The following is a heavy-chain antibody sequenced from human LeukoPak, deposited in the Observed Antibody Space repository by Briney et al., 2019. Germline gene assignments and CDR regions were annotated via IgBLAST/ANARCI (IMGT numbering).Heavy chain of an antibody. CDR2: IYYSEST. V-gene: IGHV4-39*07. J-gene: IGHJ4*02. CDR1: GGSISSSSYY. CDR3: ATVTGYMTEDYFDY. Sequence: SETLSLTCTVSGGSISSSSYYWGWIRQPPGKGLEWIGSIYYSESTYYNPSLKSRVTISVDTSKNQFSLRLSSVTAADTAVYYCATVTGYMTEDYFDYWGQGTLITVSS. D-gene: IGHD6-13*01.